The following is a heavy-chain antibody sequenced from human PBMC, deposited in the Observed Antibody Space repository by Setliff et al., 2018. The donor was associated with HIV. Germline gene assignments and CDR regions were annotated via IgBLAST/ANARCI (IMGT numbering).Heavy chain of an antibody. V-gene: IGHV1-2*02. CDR1: GYTFTGYY. Sequence: GASVKVSCKASGYTFTGYYMHWVRQAPGQGLEWMGWINPNSGGTNYAQKFQGRVTMTRDTSISTAYMELSRLRSDDTAVYYCARNYYDSSGYYGYWGQGTLVTVSS. CDR3: ARNYYDSSGYYGY. J-gene: IGHJ4*02. CDR2: INPNSGGT. D-gene: IGHD3-22*01.